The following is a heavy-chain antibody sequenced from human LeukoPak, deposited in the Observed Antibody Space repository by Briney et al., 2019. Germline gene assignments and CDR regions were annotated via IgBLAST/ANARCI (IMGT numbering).Heavy chain of an antibody. J-gene: IGHJ3*02. Sequence: GGSLRLSCAASGFTFSNYWMSWVRLAPGMGLEWVANIKKDGSEKYYVDSVKGRFTISRDNAKNSLYLQMNSLRAEDTAVYYCARDLVGYSSSWYVIADAFDIWGQGTMVTVSS. CDR3: ARDLVGYSSSWYVIADAFDI. CDR2: IKKDGSEK. D-gene: IGHD6-13*01. V-gene: IGHV3-7*01. CDR1: GFTFSNYW.